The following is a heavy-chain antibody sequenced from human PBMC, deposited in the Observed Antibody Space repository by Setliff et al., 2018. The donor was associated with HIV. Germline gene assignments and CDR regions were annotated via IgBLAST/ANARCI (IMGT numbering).Heavy chain of an antibody. CDR3: ARWGETETPTSVKAFDI. D-gene: IGHD1-26*01. Sequence: RASETLSLTCTVSGGSITSHYWNWIRQPPGQGLEWIGFTHYSGRTSHNPSLTSRVTFSVDTSKNQFSLKLSSVTDVDTAVYYCARWGETETPTSVKAFDIWGQGTLVTVSS. J-gene: IGHJ3*02. V-gene: IGHV4-59*11. CDR1: GGSITSHY. CDR2: THYSGRT.